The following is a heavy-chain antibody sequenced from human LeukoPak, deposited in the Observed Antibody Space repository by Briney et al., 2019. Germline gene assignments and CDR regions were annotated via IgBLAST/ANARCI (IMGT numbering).Heavy chain of an antibody. CDR2: IYSGGST. J-gene: IGHJ6*03. Sequence: GGSLRLSCEASGFTVSNNYMSWVRQAPGKGLEWISLIYSGGSTYYADSVKGRFIISRDNGKNSLYLQMNSLRAEDTAVYYCARGDYYYYYYMDVWGKGTTVSVSS. CDR3: ARGDYYYYYYMDV. CDR1: GFTVSNNY. V-gene: IGHV3-66*01.